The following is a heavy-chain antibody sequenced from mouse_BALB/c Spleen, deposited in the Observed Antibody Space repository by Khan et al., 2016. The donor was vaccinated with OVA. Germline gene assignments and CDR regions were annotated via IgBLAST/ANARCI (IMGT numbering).Heavy chain of an antibody. J-gene: IGHJ3*01. D-gene: IGHD3-1*01. CDR1: GFNITDYY. CDR2: IDPENGND. CDR3: AGSGFGACFAY. Sequence: VQLQQSGAELVKPGASVKLSCKASGFNITDYYIHWVKQRPEQGLEWIGWIDPENGNDKYDPKFQGKATITADTSSNTAYLQLNSLTSEDTAVYYCAGSGFGACFAYWGQGTLVSVSA. V-gene: IGHV14-1*02.